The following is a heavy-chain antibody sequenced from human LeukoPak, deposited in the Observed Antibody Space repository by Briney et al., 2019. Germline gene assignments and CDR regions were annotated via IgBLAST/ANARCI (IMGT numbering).Heavy chain of an antibody. CDR2: TYYRSKWYT. V-gene: IGHV6-1*01. CDR1: GDSVSSHSAA. Sequence: SQTLSLTCAISGDSVSSHSAAWNWIRQSPSRGLEWLGRTYYRSKWYTEATASVKSPITINPDTYNNQFSLQMNSVTPEGTPVYNCARYNTPAYFDTWGRGNLVTVSS. D-gene: IGHD1-14*01. J-gene: IGHJ4*02. CDR3: ARYNTPAYFDT.